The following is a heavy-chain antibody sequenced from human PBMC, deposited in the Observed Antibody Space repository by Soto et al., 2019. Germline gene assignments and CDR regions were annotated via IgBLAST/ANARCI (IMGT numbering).Heavy chain of an antibody. V-gene: IGHV3-30-3*01. CDR2: ISYDGSNK. D-gene: IGHD1-26*01. CDR3: ARSGSYLGQDDFDY. Sequence: QVQLVESGGGVVQPGRSLRLSCAASGFTFSSYAMHWVRQAPGKGLEWVAVISYDGSNKYYADSVKGRFTISRDNSKNTLYLEMNSLRAEDTAVYYCARSGSYLGQDDFDYWGQGTLVTVSS. J-gene: IGHJ4*02. CDR1: GFTFSSYA.